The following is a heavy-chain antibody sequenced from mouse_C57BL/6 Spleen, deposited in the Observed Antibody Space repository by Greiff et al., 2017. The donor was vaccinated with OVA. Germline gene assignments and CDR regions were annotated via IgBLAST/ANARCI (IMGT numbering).Heavy chain of an antibody. CDR2: IYPGNSDT. D-gene: IGHD2-5*01. J-gene: IGHJ2*01. Sequence: VQLKQSGTVLARPGASVKMSCKTSGYTFTSYWMHWVKQRPGQGLEWIGAIYPGNSDTSYNQKITGKGNLTEVTSASTAYMELTSLTNDDSAFYYCTHYYSNYPFDYWGQGTTLTVSS. CDR1: GYTFTSYW. CDR3: THYYSNYPFDY. V-gene: IGHV1-5*01.